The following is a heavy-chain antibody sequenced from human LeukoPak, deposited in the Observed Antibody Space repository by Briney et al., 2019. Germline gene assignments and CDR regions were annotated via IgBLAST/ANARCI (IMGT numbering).Heavy chain of an antibody. D-gene: IGHD3-16*01. CDR3: AREGLLTSPNNAFDV. J-gene: IGHJ3*01. V-gene: IGHV3-33*01. CDR1: GFTFSSYG. Sequence: PGTSLRLSCAASGFTFSSYGMHWIRQRPGKGLERVTVMWSNESHKYYADSVKGRFTVSRDSAKSTLYLQIESLKVEDTAVYYCAREGLLTSPNNAFDVWGQGTMVTVSS. CDR2: MWSNESHK.